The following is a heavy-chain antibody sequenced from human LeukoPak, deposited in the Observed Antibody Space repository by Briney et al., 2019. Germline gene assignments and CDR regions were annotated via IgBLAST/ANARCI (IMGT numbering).Heavy chain of an antibody. D-gene: IGHD3-22*01. Sequence: SETLSLTCTVSGVSISSYYWSWIRQPPGKGLEWIGYIYYSGSTNYNPSLKSRVTISVDTSKNQFSLKLSSVTAADTAVYYCARDDSSGHYFDYWGQGTLVTVSS. CDR3: ARDDSSGHYFDY. CDR2: IYYSGST. J-gene: IGHJ4*02. V-gene: IGHV4-59*01. CDR1: GVSISSYY.